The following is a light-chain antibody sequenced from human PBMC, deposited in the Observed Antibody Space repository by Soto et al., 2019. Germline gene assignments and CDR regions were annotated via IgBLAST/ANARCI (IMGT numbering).Light chain of an antibody. Sequence: HSALTQPPSASGSPGQSVTISCPGTSSDVGGYNYVSWYQQYPGKVPKLMVYEVNNRPSGVPDRFSGSKSGNTASLTVSGLQAEDEADYYCTSYAGGNNVFGTGTKLTVL. CDR3: TSYAGGNNV. V-gene: IGLV2-8*01. J-gene: IGLJ1*01. CDR1: SSDVGGYNY. CDR2: EVN.